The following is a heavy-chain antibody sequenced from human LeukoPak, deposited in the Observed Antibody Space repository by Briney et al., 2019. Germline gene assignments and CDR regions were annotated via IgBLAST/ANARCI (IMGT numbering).Heavy chain of an antibody. CDR2: AHHTGTT. CDR3: ARLPLGLIGPNAFDI. CDR1: GDSITSGRYY. V-gene: IGHV4-39*01. D-gene: IGHD3-9*01. Sequence: SETLSLTCAVSGDSITSGRYYWAWIRQPPGKGLEYIGNAHHTGTTYYNLSLKSRVTLSVDTSKNHFSLNLTSVTAADTATYFCARLPLGLIGPNAFDIWGQGTRVTVSS. J-gene: IGHJ3*02.